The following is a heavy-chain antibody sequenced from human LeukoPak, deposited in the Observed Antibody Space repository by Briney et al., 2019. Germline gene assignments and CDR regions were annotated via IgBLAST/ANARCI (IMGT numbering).Heavy chain of an antibody. D-gene: IGHD3-22*01. Sequence: GGSLRLSCAASGFTFSSYWMHWVRQAPGKGLGWVSRIKSDGSTNYADSVKGRFTISRDNAKNTVSLQMNSLRTEDTGVYYCARAPSEIGGYYPEYFRHWGQGTLVTVSS. CDR2: IKSDGST. J-gene: IGHJ1*01. V-gene: IGHV3-74*01. CDR1: GFTFSSYW. CDR3: ARAPSEIGGYYPEYFRH.